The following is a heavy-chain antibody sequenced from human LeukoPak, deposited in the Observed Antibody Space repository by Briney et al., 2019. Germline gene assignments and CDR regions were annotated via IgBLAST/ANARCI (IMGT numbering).Heavy chain of an antibody. CDR1: GFTFSDYD. Sequence: PGGSLRLSCAASGFTFSDYDMHWVRQAPGKGLEWVAVISYDEFNKYYGGSVKGRFTISRDNPKNALYCANSRRDGYNQWYYGMDVWGQGTTVTVSS. CDR2: ISYDEFNK. V-gene: IGHV3-30*03. CDR3: DV. D-gene: IGHD5-24*01. J-gene: IGHJ6*02.